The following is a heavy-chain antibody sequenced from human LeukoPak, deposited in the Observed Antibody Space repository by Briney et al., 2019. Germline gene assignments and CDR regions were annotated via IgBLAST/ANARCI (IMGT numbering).Heavy chain of an antibody. CDR2: INSDGSRT. V-gene: IGHV3-74*01. Sequence: GGSLRLSCAASGFTFSSHWMHWVRQAPGKGLVWVSRINSDGSRTTYADSVKGRFTISRDNAKNTLYLQMNSLRAENTAVYYCVRVGYCSSSTCRNYFDYWGQGTLVTVSA. D-gene: IGHD2-2*01. J-gene: IGHJ4*02. CDR1: GFTFSSHW. CDR3: VRVGYCSSSTCRNYFDY.